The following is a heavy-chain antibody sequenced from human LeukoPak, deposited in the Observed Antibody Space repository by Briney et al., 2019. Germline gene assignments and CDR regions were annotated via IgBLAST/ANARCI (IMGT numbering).Heavy chain of an antibody. CDR3: ARDERDSSGWYLANY. CDR1: GFTFSSYS. CDR2: ISSSSSTI. Sequence: GGSLRLSCAASGFTFSSYSMNWVRQAPGKGLEWVSYISSSSSTIYYADSVKGRFTISRDNAKNSLYLQMNSLRDEDTAVYYCARDERDSSGWYLANYWGQGTLVTVSS. D-gene: IGHD6-19*01. J-gene: IGHJ4*02. V-gene: IGHV3-48*02.